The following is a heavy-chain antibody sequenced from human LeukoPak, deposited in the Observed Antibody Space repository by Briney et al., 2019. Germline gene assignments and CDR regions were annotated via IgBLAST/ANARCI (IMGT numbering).Heavy chain of an antibody. CDR1: GFTFSSYS. CDR2: ISSSSSYI. Sequence: GGSLRLSCAASGFTFSSYSMNWVRQAPGKGLEWVSSISSSSSYIYYADSVKGRFTISRDNAKNSLYLQMNSLRAEDTAVYYCAGRAARRGAYYYYGMDVWGQGTTVTVSS. D-gene: IGHD6-6*01. CDR3: AGRAARRGAYYYYGMDV. V-gene: IGHV3-21*01. J-gene: IGHJ6*02.